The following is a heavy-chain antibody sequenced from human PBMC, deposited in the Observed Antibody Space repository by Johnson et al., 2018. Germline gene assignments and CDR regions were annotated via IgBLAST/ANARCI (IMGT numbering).Heavy chain of an antibody. J-gene: IGHJ6*03. Sequence: VQLVESGGGLVKPGGSLRLSCAASGFTFNSYDMNWVRQAPGKGLEWVSSISSSSSHIYYADSVKGRFTISRDNAKNSLVLQMNSLRPEDTAVYYCAREDYDFWSGHYYYYMDVWGKGTTVTVSS. CDR2: ISSSSSHI. V-gene: IGHV3-21*01. CDR1: GFTFNSYD. CDR3: AREDYDFWSGHYYYYMDV. D-gene: IGHD3-3*01.